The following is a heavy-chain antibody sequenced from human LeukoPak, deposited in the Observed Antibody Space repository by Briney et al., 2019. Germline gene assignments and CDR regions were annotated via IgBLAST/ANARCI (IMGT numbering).Heavy chain of an antibody. CDR3: ARGLPQQWLIDY. V-gene: IGHV4-59*01. J-gene: IGHJ4*02. CDR1: GGSISSYY. D-gene: IGHD6-19*01. CDR2: IYYSGST. Sequence: PSETLSLTCTVSGGSISSYYWSWIRQPPGKGLEWIGYIYYSGSTNYNPSLKSRVTISVDTSKNQFSLKLSSVTAADTAVYCCARGLPQQWLIDYWGQGTLVTVSS.